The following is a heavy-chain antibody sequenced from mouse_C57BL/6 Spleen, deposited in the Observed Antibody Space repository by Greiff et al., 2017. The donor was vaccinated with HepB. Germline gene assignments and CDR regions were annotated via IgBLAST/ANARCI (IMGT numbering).Heavy chain of an antibody. Sequence: EVKVVESGGGLVKPGGSLKLSCAASGFTFSDYGMHWVRQAPEKGLEWVAYISSGSSTIYYADTVKGRFTISRDNAKNTLFLQMTSLRSEDTAMYYCARPVTTVRAMDYWGQGTSVTVSS. CDR1: GFTFSDYG. CDR2: ISSGSSTI. J-gene: IGHJ4*01. V-gene: IGHV5-17*01. D-gene: IGHD1-1*01. CDR3: ARPVTTVRAMDY.